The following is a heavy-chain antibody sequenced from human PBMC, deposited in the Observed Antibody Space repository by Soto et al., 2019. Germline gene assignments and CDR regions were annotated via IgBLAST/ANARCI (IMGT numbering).Heavy chain of an antibody. J-gene: IGHJ4*02. CDR3: ARHGAVTTQTLYYFDY. D-gene: IGHD4-17*01. CDR2: IYYSGST. V-gene: IGHV4-39*01. Sequence: SETLSLTCTVSGGSISSSSYYWGWIRQPPGKGLEWIGSIYYSGSTYYNPSLKSRVTISVDTSKNQFSLKLSSVTAADTAVYYCARHGAVTTQTLYYFDYWGQGTLVTVSS. CDR1: GGSISSSSYY.